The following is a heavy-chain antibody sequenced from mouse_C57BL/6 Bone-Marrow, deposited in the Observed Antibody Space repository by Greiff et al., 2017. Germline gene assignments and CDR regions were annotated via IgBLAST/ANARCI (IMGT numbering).Heavy chain of an antibody. Sequence: EVQRVESGGDLVKPGGSLKLSCAASGFTFSSYGMSWVRQTPDKRLEWVATISSGGSYTYYPDSVKGRFTISRDNAKNTLYLQMSSLKSEDTAMYYGARHVDLRGWFAYWGQGTLVTVSA. J-gene: IGHJ3*01. CDR2: ISSGGSYT. CDR1: GFTFSSYG. CDR3: ARHVDLRGWFAY. V-gene: IGHV5-6*01.